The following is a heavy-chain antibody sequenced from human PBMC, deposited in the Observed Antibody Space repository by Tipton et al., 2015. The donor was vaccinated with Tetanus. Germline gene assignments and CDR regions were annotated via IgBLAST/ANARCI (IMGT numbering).Heavy chain of an antibody. CDR1: GFLISSYA. Sequence: GSLRLSCAGSGFLISSYAMNWVCQVSGEGLEWVSGVSASGNTNYADSVDGRFTISRDNAKNTMYLQMNSLRAEDTATYYCAKLKSRGDSSAIEHWGQGTLVTVSS. V-gene: IGHV3-23*01. CDR3: AKLKSRGDSSAIEH. J-gene: IGHJ4*02. D-gene: IGHD2-21*02. CDR2: VSASGNT.